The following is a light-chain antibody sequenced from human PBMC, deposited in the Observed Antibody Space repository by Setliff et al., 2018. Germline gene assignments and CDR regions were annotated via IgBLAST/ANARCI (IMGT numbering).Light chain of an antibody. Sequence: QSVLTQPPSAPGTPGQRVTISCSGSSSNIGSNTVNWYQQLPGTAPKLLIYRNNQRPSGVPDRFSGSKSGTSASLAISGLQSEDEADYYCAAWDDSLNGEVFGTGTKVTVL. CDR2: RNN. J-gene: IGLJ1*01. CDR3: AAWDDSLNGEV. V-gene: IGLV1-44*01. CDR1: SSNIGSNT.